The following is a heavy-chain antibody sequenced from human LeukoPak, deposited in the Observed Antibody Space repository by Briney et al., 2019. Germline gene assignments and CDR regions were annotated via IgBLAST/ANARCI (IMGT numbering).Heavy chain of an antibody. Sequence: SETLSLTCTVSGGSISSYYWSWIRQPPGKGLEWIGYIYYSGSTNYNPSLKSRVTISVDTSKNQFSLKLSSVTAADTAVYYCARDRRYGSGSYDYWGQGTLVTVSS. CDR1: GGSISSYY. CDR2: IYYSGST. CDR3: ARDRRYGSGSYDY. V-gene: IGHV4-59*01. J-gene: IGHJ4*02. D-gene: IGHD3-10*01.